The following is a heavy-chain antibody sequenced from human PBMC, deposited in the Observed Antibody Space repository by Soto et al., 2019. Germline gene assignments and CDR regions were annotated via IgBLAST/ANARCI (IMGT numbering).Heavy chain of an antibody. D-gene: IGHD4-17*01. CDR2: IYWDDDK. CDR3: AHAGDYDLLTFDH. V-gene: IGHV2-5*02. CDR1: GFSLTTYDMG. Sequence: QITLKESGPTLVRPAQPLTLTCAFSGFSLTTYDMGVAWIRQPPGKALEWLALIYWDDDKRYSPSLKDRLAISKDTSRNQVVLTITNMDPGDTATYFCAHAGDYDLLTFDHWGPGTLVTVSS. J-gene: IGHJ4*02.